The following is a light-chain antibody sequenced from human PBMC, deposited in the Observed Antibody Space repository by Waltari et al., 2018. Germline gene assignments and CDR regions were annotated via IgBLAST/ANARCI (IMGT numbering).Light chain of an antibody. Sequence: DIQMTQSPSTLSASVGDRVTITCRASQSISSWLAWYQQKPGKDPKLLIYKASSLESGVPSRFSGSGSGTEFTLTISSLQPDDFATYYCQHFSTYSTFGQGTKVEIK. CDR3: QHFSTYST. CDR2: KAS. V-gene: IGKV1-5*03. CDR1: QSISSW. J-gene: IGKJ1*01.